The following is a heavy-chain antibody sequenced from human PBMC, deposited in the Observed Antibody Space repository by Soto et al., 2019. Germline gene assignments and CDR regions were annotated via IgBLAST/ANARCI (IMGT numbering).Heavy chain of an antibody. D-gene: IGHD6-19*01. CDR1: GGSISSYY. J-gene: IGHJ4*02. CDR3: ARARQWLVDY. Sequence: VQLQESGPGLVKPSETLSLTCTVSGGSISSYYWSWIRQPPGKGLEWIGYIYYSGSTNYNPSLKSRVTISVDTSKNQFSLKLSSVTAADTAVYYCARARQWLVDYWGQGTLVTVSS. CDR2: IYYSGST. V-gene: IGHV4-59*01.